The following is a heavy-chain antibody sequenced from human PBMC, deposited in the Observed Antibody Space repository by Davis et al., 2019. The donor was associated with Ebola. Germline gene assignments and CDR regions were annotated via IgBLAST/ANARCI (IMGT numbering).Heavy chain of an antibody. CDR1: GFIFDDFA. V-gene: IGHV3-43D*03. Sequence: PGGSLRLSCAASGFIFDDFAMHWVRQVPGKGLEWLSLITWDGGTTYYGDSVKGRFIISRDNSKNSLYLQMNSLRVEDTGFYYCVKDISSSWSDYFDYWGRGTLVTVSS. D-gene: IGHD6-13*01. CDR3: VKDISSSWSDYFDY. CDR2: ITWDGGTT. J-gene: IGHJ4*02.